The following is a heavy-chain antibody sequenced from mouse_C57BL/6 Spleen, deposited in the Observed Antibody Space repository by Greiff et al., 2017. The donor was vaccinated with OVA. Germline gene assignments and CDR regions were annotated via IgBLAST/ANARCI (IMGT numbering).Heavy chain of an antibody. J-gene: IGHJ2*01. CDR1: GYSITSGYY. D-gene: IGHD1-2*01. V-gene: IGHV3-6*01. CDR3: ARGRMTTALSFDY. CDR2: ISYDGSN. Sequence: EESGPGLVKPSQSLSLTCSVTGYSITSGYYWNWIRQFPGNKLEWMGYISYDGSNNYNPSLKNRISITRDTSKNQFFLKLNSVTTEDTATYYCARGRMTTALSFDYWGQGTTLTVSS.